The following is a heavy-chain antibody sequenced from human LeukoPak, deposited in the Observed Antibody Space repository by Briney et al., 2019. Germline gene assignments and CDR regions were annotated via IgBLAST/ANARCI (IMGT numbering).Heavy chain of an antibody. CDR1: GFTFSSYG. V-gene: IGHV3-30*02. J-gene: IGHJ3*02. CDR2: IRYDGSNK. CDR3: AKSVAAAPFTFNI. Sequence: PGGSLRLSCAASGFTFSSYGMHWVRQAPGKGLEWVAFIRYDGSNKYNADSVKGRFTISRDNSKNTLYLQMNGLRAEDTAVYYCAKSVAAAPFTFNIWGQGTMVTVSS. D-gene: IGHD6-13*01.